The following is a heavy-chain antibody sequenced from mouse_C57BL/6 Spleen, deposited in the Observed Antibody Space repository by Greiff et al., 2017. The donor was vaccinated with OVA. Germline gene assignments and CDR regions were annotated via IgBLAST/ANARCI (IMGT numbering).Heavy chain of an antibody. CDR2: ISYSGST. CDR3: AREGDYDGPWFAY. CDR1: GYSITSGYD. J-gene: IGHJ3*01. V-gene: IGHV3-1*01. D-gene: IGHD2-4*01. Sequence: EVKLQESGPGMVKPSQSLSLTCTVTGYSITSGYDWHWIRHFPGNKLEWMGYISYSGSTNYNPSLKSRISITHDTSKNHFFLKLNSVTTKDTATYYCAREGDYDGPWFAYWGQGTLVTVSA.